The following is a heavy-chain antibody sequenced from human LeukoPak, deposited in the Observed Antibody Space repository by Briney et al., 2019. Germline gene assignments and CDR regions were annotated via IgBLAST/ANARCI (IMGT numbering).Heavy chain of an antibody. D-gene: IGHD1-1*01. Sequence: PGGSLRLSCAASGFTFSSYEMNWVRQAPGKGLEWVSYISNGGLSIYYADSVKGRFTISRDNAKNSLYLQMNSLRAEDTAVYYCGRVPRTTHAFDVWGQGQWSPPLQ. CDR2: ISNGGLSI. J-gene: IGHJ3*01. V-gene: IGHV3-48*03. CDR3: GRVPRTTHAFDV. CDR1: GFTFSSYE.